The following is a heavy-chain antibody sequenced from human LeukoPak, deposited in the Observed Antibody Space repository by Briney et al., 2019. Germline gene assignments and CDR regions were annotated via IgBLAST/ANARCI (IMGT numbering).Heavy chain of an antibody. CDR3: AKDSSYYYGSGSYYNVPDGGYYFDY. J-gene: IGHJ4*02. D-gene: IGHD3-10*01. CDR1: GFTFSSYG. V-gene: IGHV3-30*02. CDR2: IRYDGSNK. Sequence: PGGSLRLSCAASGFTFSSYGMHWVRQAPGKGLEWVAFIRYDGSNKYYADSVKGRFTISRDNSKNTLYLQMNSLRAEDTAVYYCAKDSSYYYGSGSYYNVPDGGYYFDYWGQGTLVTVSS.